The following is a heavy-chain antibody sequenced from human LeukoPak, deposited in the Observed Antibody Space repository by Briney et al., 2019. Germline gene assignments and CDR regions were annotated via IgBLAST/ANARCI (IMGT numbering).Heavy chain of an antibody. Sequence: GASVKVSCKASGYTFTSYYMHWVRQAPGQGLEWMGIINPSGGSTSYAQKFQGRVTMTRDMSTSTVYMELSSLRSEDTAVYYCARDLGYCTNGVCSPRYNWFDPWGQGTLVTVPS. V-gene: IGHV1-46*01. CDR1: GYTFTSYY. CDR3: ARDLGYCTNGVCSPRYNWFDP. D-gene: IGHD2-8*01. J-gene: IGHJ5*02. CDR2: INPSGGST.